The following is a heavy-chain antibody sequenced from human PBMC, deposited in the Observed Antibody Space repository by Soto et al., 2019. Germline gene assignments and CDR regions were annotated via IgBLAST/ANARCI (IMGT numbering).Heavy chain of an antibody. J-gene: IGHJ4*02. Sequence: PSETLSLTCSVSGGSISSYYWSWIRQPPGKGLEWIGYIYYSGSTNYNPSLKSRVTISVDTSKNQFSLKLSSVTAADTAVYYCARAHGVATIGTYFDYWGQGALVTVSS. CDR3: ARAHGVATIGTYFDY. D-gene: IGHD5-12*01. V-gene: IGHV4-59*01. CDR1: GGSISSYY. CDR2: IYYSGST.